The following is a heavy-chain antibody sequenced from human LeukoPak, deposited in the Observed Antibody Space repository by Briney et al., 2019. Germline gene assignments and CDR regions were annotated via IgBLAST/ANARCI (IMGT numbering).Heavy chain of an antibody. J-gene: IGHJ4*02. CDR2: IGIDGAQK. V-gene: IGHV3-7*01. CDR1: GFTFSSHS. Sequence: VGSLRLSCAASGFTFSSHSMGWVRQAPGKGLECVATIGIDGAQKDFVDSVKGRFTLSRDNAKNSLFLEMNRLRVEDTAVYYCARWRGLQSEFDCWGQGTLVTVSS. D-gene: IGHD5-24*01. CDR3: ARWRGLQSEFDC.